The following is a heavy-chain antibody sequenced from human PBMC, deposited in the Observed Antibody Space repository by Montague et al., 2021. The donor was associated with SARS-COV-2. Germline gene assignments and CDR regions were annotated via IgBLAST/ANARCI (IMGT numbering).Heavy chain of an antibody. D-gene: IGHD3-10*01. J-gene: IGHJ4*02. CDR1: GGSMSSYH. CDR3: ARDVRYYYDQ. CDR2: VSYRGST. V-gene: IGHV4-59*01. Sequence: SETLSLTCSVSGGSMSSYHWVWIRQPPGKGLEWIGYVSYRGSTNXNLSLKSRVTVSLDTSKNRFSLRVTSVTAADTAVYYCARDVRYYYDQWGQGILVTVSS.